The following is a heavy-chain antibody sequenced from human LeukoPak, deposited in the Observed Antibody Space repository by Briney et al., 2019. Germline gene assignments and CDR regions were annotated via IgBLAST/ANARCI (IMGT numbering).Heavy chain of an antibody. D-gene: IGHD3-22*01. J-gene: IGHJ4*02. CDR1: GFTFSSYA. CDR2: ISGSGSST. CDR3: AKDQRGYYYDSSEGY. Sequence: GGSLRLSCAASGFTFSSYAMSWVRQAPGKGLEWVSAISGSGSSTYYADSVKGRFTISRDNSKNTLYLQMNSLRAEDTAVYYCAKDQRGYYYDSSEGYWGQGTLVTVSS. V-gene: IGHV3-23*01.